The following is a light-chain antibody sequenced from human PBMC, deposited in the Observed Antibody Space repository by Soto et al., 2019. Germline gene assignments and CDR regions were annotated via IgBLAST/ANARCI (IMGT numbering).Light chain of an antibody. Sequence: QSVLTQPPSASGTPGQRVAISCSGSSTNIGTNTVNWYQQLPGTAPKLLIYGDDQRASGVPDRFSGSKSGTSASLAISGLQSEDEADYYCAAWDDSLNGYVFGTGTKLTVL. J-gene: IGLJ1*01. CDR2: GDD. V-gene: IGLV1-44*01. CDR1: STNIGTNT. CDR3: AAWDDSLNGYV.